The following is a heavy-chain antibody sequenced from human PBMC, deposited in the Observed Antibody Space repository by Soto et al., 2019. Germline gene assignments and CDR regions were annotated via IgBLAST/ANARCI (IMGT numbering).Heavy chain of an antibody. V-gene: IGHV3-30*02. CDR3: ARDGANYELDY. D-gene: IGHD3-16*01. J-gene: IGHJ4*02. CDR1: GFNFRRYG. CDR2: ITSETNNNR. Sequence: GGSLRLSCAASGFNFRRYGIHWVRQAPGKGLEWVAFITSETNNNRDYADSVKGRFTISRDNSKNTLYLQMNSLRGEDTAIYYCARDGANYELDYWGQGTLVTVSS.